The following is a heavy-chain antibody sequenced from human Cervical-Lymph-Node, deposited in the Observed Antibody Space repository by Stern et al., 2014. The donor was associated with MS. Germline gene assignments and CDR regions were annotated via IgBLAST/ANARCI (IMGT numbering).Heavy chain of an antibody. CDR1: GFRFSNYW. CDR3: VRDPPRDHFAY. V-gene: IGHV3-74*01. Sequence: EVQLVESGGGLVQPGGSLRLSCAASGFRFSNYWMHWVRQAPGKGLVWVSRIDSDGTVTFYADSVKARFTISRDNAKNTLFLQMNSLRAEDTAVYYCVRDPPRDHFAYWGQGTLVTVSS. CDR2: IDSDGTVT. J-gene: IGHJ4*02.